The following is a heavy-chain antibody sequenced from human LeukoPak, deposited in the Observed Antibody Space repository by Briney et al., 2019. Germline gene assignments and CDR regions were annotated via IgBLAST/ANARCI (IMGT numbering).Heavy chain of an antibody. Sequence: KTGGSLRLSCAGNGFAFSNRYMNWVRQAPGRGLQWVGLIKTYKDGGTTEYAAPEKGTFTISRDDSQNTVYLQMSSLQIDDTAVYHCTTEAYGSFPEWGQGTLVTVSS. J-gene: IGHJ4*02. V-gene: IGHV3-15*07. CDR2: IKTYKDGGTT. CDR1: GFAFSNRY. D-gene: IGHD3-10*01. CDR3: TTEAYGSFPE.